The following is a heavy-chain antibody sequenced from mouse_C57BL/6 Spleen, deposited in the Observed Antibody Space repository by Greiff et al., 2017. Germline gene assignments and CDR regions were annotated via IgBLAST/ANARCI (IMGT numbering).Heavy chain of an antibody. CDR3: ARGGYSNFPFDY. CDR2: INPGSGGT. V-gene: IGHV1-54*01. J-gene: IGHJ2*01. CDR1: GYAFTNYL. D-gene: IGHD2-5*01. Sequence: QVQLQQSGAELVRPGPSVKVSCKASGYAFTNYLIEWVKQRPGQGLEWIGVINPGSGGTNYNEKFKGKATLTADKSSSTASMQLSSLTYEDSAVYVCARGGYSNFPFDYWGQGTTLTGSS.